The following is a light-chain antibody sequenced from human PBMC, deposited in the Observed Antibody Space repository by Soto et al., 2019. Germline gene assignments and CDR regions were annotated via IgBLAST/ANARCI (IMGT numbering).Light chain of an antibody. V-gene: IGLV2-8*01. Sequence: QSALTQPPSASGSPGQSVTISCTGTSSDVGGYNYVSWYQHHPGKAPRLMIYEVSKRPSGVPDRFSGSKSGNTASLTVSGLQAEDEGDYYCSSYTGSNNHVVFGGGTKLTV. CDR2: EVS. CDR1: SSDVGGYNY. J-gene: IGLJ2*01. CDR3: SSYTGSNNHVV.